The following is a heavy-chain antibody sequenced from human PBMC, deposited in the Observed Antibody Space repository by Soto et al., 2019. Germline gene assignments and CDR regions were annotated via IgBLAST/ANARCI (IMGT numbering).Heavy chain of an antibody. D-gene: IGHD3-16*01. V-gene: IGHV4-4*02. CDR1: GASIDSTW. CDR3: ARHVGHHFDS. J-gene: IGHJ4*02. Sequence: QVQLQESGPGLVKPSGTLSLTCAVSGASIDSTWWSWVRQPPGKGLEWIGEIFHNGHATYNPSLTRRATMSLDKSTNQSSLPLNSVTAADTAVYYCARHVGHHFDSWGQGTLLTVSS. CDR2: IFHNGHA.